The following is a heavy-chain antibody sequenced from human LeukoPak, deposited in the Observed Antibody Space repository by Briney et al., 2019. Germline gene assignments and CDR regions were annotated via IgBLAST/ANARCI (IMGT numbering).Heavy chain of an antibody. V-gene: IGHV3-30*02. Sequence: GGSLRLSCAASGFTFSSYGMHWVRQAPGKGLEWVAFIRYDGSNKYYADSVKGRFTISRDNSKNTLYLQMNSLRAEDTAVYYCAGGGWYYFDYWSQGTLVTVSS. CDR2: IRYDGSNK. CDR1: GFTFSSYG. J-gene: IGHJ4*02. CDR3: AGGGWYYFDY. D-gene: IGHD6-19*01.